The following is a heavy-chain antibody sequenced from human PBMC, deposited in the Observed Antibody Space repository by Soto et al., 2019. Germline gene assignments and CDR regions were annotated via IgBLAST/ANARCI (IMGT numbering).Heavy chain of an antibody. CDR1: DGSFNVCY. J-gene: IGHJ6*02. CDR3: ARLGLAYYYGMDV. Sequence: PSATRSLPCAFFDGSFNVCYWSGIRQPPGTGLEWIGEIYHSGRTNYNPAFKRRVTISVDTSKNQFSLTLSSVTAADTAVYYCARLGLAYYYGMDVWGQGTTVTVS. D-gene: IGHD3-16*01. V-gene: IGHV4-34*01. CDR2: IYHSGRT.